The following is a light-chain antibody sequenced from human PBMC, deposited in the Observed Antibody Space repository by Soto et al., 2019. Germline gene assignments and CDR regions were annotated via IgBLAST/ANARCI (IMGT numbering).Light chain of an antibody. V-gene: IGKV1-5*01. CDR1: QAVSTW. Sequence: DIQMTQSPSFVSASVGDRVTITCRASQAVSTWLAWYQQKPGDAPKLLIYDASTLESGVPSRFSGSGSGTEFTLTISSLQSDDLATYYCHQYDGYSWTFGQGTKVDIK. CDR3: HQYDGYSWT. CDR2: DAS. J-gene: IGKJ1*01.